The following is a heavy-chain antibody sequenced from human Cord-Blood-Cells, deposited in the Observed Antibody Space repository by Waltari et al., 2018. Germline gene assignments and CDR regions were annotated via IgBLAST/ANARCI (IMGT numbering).Heavy chain of an antibody. D-gene: IGHD3-9*01. CDR1: GGSFSGYY. J-gene: IGHJ5*02. Sequence: QVQLQQWGAGLLKPSETLSLTCAVYGGSFSGYYWSWIRQPPGKGLEWIGEINHSGSTNYNPSLKSRVTISVDTSKNQFSLKLSSVTAADTAVYYCARGRSNYDILTGYYKNNWFDPWGQGTLVTVSS. CDR3: ARGRSNYDILTGYYKNNWFDP. V-gene: IGHV4-34*01. CDR2: INHSGST.